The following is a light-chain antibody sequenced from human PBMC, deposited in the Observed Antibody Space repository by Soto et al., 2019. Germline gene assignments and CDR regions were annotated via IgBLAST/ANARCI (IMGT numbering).Light chain of an antibody. CDR2: WAS. CDR3: QQYCSSPWT. Sequence: DIVMTQSPDSLSVSLGERATINCKSSQRVLYSSSNKNYLAWYQQKPGQPPKLLIYWASTRESGVPDRFSGSGSGTDITLTISSLQAEDVAFYYCQQYCSSPWTFGQGTKVEIK. J-gene: IGKJ1*01. CDR1: QRVLYSSSNKNY. V-gene: IGKV4-1*01.